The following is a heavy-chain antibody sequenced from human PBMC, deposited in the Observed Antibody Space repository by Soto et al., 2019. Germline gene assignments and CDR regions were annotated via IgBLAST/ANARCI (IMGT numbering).Heavy chain of an antibody. CDR1: GGSFSGYY. D-gene: IGHD2-15*01. J-gene: IGHJ4*02. Sequence: QVQLQQWSAGLLKPSETLSLTCAVYGGSFSGYYWSWIRQPPGKALECIGEINHSGSTNYKPSLKSRVTISVDTSKNQFSLKLSSVTAADTAVYYCARVGCSGGSCYSPYFDYWGQGTLVTVSS. CDR3: ARVGCSGGSCYSPYFDY. CDR2: INHSGST. V-gene: IGHV4-34*01.